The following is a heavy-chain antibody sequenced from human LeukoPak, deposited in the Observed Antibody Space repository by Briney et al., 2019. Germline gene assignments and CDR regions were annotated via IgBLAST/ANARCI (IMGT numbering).Heavy chain of an antibody. CDR2: INPNRGGT. CDR1: GYTFTGYY. CDR3: ARRPVTVSLDY. J-gene: IGHJ4*02. D-gene: IGHD4-11*01. V-gene: IGHV1-2*02. Sequence: ASVKVSCKASGYTFTGYYMLGVRQAPGQGPEWVVWINPNRGGTNYAEPFQGRVNMNRDTSNSTAYMKLHRLRFEDTPVYYCARRPVTVSLDYWGQGTMVTVSS.